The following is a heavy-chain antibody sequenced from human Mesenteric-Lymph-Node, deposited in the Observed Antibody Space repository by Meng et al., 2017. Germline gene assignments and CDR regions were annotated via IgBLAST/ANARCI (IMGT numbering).Heavy chain of an antibody. Sequence: GGSLRLSCEASGMSFSSYTVTWVRQAPGKGLEWVSSISSSSTYIYYADSVKGRFTISRDNAKNSLFLQMTGLRVEDTAVYYCARYGRVDYWGQGTLVTVSS. CDR3: ARYGRVDY. V-gene: IGHV3-21*01. J-gene: IGHJ4*02. D-gene: IGHD2-15*01. CDR1: GMSFSSYT. CDR2: ISSSSTYI.